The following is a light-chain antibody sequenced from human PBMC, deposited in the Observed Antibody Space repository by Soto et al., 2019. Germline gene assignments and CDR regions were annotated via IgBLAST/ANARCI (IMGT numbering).Light chain of an antibody. J-gene: IGKJ3*01. CDR2: DAS. Sequence: DIQMTQSPSTLSASAGDTVTITCRASQSISTFLSWYQQKPGKAPKLLIFDASSLKSGVPSRFSGSGSGTDFTLTISSLQPEDFATYYCQQLNSYPLTFGPGTKVDIK. CDR3: QQLNSYPLT. CDR1: QSISTF. V-gene: IGKV1-5*01.